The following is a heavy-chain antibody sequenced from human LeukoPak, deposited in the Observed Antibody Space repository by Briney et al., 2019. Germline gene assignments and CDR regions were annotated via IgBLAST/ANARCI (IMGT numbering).Heavy chain of an antibody. CDR3: ARSGTVTGFDY. CDR2: IYPGDSDT. D-gene: IGHD4-17*01. Sequence: GESLEISCQGSGYLFTSYWIGWVRQVPGKGLEWMGIIYPGDSDTRYSPSFQGQVTISADKSISTAYLQWSSLKASDTAMYYCARSGTVTGFDYWGQGTLVTVSS. CDR1: GYLFTSYW. V-gene: IGHV5-51*01. J-gene: IGHJ4*02.